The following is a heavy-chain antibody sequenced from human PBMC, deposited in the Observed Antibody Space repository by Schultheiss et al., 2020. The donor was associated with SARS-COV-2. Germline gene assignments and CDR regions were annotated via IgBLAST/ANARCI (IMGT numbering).Heavy chain of an antibody. Sequence: SQTLSLTCAVYGGSFSGYYWSWIRQPPGKGLEWIGEINHSGSTYYNPSLKSRVTISVDTSKNQFSLKLSSVTAADTAVYYCARPRHYYDSSGYDYWGQGTLVTVAS. CDR1: GGSFSGYY. V-gene: IGHV4-34*01. D-gene: IGHD3-22*01. CDR2: INHSGST. J-gene: IGHJ4*02. CDR3: ARPRHYYDSSGYDY.